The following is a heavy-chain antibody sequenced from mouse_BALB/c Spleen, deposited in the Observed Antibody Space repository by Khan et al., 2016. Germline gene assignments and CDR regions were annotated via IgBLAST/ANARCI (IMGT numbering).Heavy chain of an antibody. V-gene: IGHV6-6*02. J-gene: IGHJ2*01. CDR2: IRLKSDDYVT. Sequence: EVKLEESGGGLVKPGGSMKLSCVASGFTFSNYWMNWVRQSPAKGLEWVAEIRLKSDDYVTHYAESVKARFTISRDDSKSSVYLQMNNFRAADTGSYYCWIVLWGQGTTLTVSS. CDR3: WIVL. CDR1: GFTFSNYW.